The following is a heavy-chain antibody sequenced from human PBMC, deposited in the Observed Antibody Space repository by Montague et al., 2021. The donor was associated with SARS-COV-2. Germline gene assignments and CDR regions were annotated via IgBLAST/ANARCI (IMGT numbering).Heavy chain of an antibody. CDR3: ARAWRYGDYSGVHFAP. J-gene: IGHJ5*02. D-gene: IGHD4-17*01. Sequence: SETLSLTCTVSGGSISTTNYYWAWIRQPPGKGLEWVGSIYNSDNTNYNPSLESRLTMSVDTSKNQFSLKLRSVTAADAAVYHCARAWRYGDYSGVHFAPWGQGTLVTVSS. CDR1: GGSISTTNYY. V-gene: IGHV4-39*07. CDR2: IYNSDNT.